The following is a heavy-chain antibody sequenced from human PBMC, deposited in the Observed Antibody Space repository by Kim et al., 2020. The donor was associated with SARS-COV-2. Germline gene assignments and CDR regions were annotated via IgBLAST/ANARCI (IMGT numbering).Heavy chain of an antibody. Sequence: GGSLRLSCSASGFTFSSYAMHWVRQAPGKGLEYVSAISSNGGSTYYADSVKGRFTISRDNSKNTLYLQMSSLRAEDTAVYYCVSYGSGRESRAEYFQHWGQGTLVTVSS. CDR3: VSYGSGRESRAEYFQH. J-gene: IGHJ1*01. D-gene: IGHD3-10*01. CDR2: ISSNGGST. CDR1: GFTFSSYA. V-gene: IGHV3-64D*06.